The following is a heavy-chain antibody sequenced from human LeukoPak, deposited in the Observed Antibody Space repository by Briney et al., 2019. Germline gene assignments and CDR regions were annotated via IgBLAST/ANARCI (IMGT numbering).Heavy chain of an antibody. CDR1: GDTFTNHD. CDR2: ITPSGYA. J-gene: IGHJ5*02. Sequence: ASVKVSCKASGDTFTNHDMHWVRQAPGQGLEWMGIITPSGYATYAQKFQGRVTVTRDTSTSTVYMEVSSLRSEHTAVYYCAGERNSAYDFDWFDPGGQGTLVTVYS. V-gene: IGHV1-46*01. CDR3: AGERNSAYDFDWFDP. D-gene: IGHD5-12*01.